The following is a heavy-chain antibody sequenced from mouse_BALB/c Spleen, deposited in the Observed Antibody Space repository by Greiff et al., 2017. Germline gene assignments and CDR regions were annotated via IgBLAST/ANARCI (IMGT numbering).Heavy chain of an antibody. CDR1: GYTFTSYD. Sequence: QVHVKQSGPELVKPGALVKISCKASGYTFTSYDINWVKQRPGQGLEWIGEINPSNGGTNFNEKFKSKATLTVDKSSSTAYMQLSSLTSEDSAVYYCTRGRYYAMDYWGQGTSVTVSS. V-gene: IGHV1S81*02. CDR2: INPSNGGT. CDR3: TRGRYYAMDY. J-gene: IGHJ4*01.